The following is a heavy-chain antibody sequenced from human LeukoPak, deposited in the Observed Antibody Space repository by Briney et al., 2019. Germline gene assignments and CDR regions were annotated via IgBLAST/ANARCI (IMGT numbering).Heavy chain of an antibody. V-gene: IGHV1-2*02. CDR1: GYTFTGYY. CDR3: AKSGSSSFYGLDV. Sequence: GASVKVSCKASGYTFTGYYLHWVRQAPGQGLEWMGWINPNSGGTNYAQKFQGRVTMTRDTSISTAYMDLSRLRSDDTAVYYCAKSGSSSFYGLDVWGQGTTVTVSS. J-gene: IGHJ6*02. CDR2: INPNSGGT. D-gene: IGHD6-6*01.